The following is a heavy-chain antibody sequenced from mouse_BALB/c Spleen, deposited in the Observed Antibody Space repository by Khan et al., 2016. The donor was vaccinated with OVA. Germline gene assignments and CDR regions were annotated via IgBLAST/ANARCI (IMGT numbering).Heavy chain of an antibody. CDR3: VRGSGHHRFAY. Sequence: QVQLKESGAELVRPGVSVKISCKGSGYTFTDFAMHWVKQSHAKSLEWIGVISTYYGDANYNQNFKGKATMTVDKSSSTAYMELARLTSEDSAIYYCVRGSGHHRFAYWGQGTLVTVSA. J-gene: IGHJ3*01. D-gene: IGHD1-3*01. V-gene: IGHV1S137*01. CDR1: GYTFTDFA. CDR2: ISTYYGDA.